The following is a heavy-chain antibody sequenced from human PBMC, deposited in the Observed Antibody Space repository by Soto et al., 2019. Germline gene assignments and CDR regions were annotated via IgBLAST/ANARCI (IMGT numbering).Heavy chain of an antibody. CDR3: ARISSTEYDYGDYSYFDY. Sequence: SETLSLTCTFSGCSISSGGYYWSWIRKHPGKGLEWIGYIYYSGSTYYNPSLKSRVTISVDTSKNQFSLKLSSVTAADTAVYYCARISSTEYDYGDYSYFDYWGQGTLVTVSS. CDR2: IYYSGST. CDR1: GCSISSGGYY. D-gene: IGHD4-17*01. V-gene: IGHV4-31*03. J-gene: IGHJ4*02.